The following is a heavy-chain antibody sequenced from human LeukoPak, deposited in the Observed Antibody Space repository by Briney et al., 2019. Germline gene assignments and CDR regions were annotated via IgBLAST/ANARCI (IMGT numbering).Heavy chain of an antibody. CDR3: AREGATGGLEN. CDR1: GYTFTGYN. J-gene: IGHJ4*02. CDR2: INPNSGDT. V-gene: IGHV1-2*02. D-gene: IGHD3/OR15-3a*01. Sequence: GASVKGSCKASGYTFTGYNMHWVRQAPGQGLEWMGWINPNSGDTNYAREFQGRVTMTRDTSISTAYMEMSRLRSDDTAVYYCAREGATGGLENWGQGTLVTVSS.